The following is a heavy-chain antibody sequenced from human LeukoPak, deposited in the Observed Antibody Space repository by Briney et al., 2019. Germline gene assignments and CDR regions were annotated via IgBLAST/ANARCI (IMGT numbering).Heavy chain of an antibody. Sequence: PGGSLRLSCAASGFTVSSNYMSWVRQAPGKGLEWVSVIYGGGTTYYADSVKGRFTISRDNSKNTLFLQMNSLRVEDTAVYYCARDLAWGAFDYWGQGILVAVSS. D-gene: IGHD7-27*01. CDR1: GFTVSSNY. CDR3: ARDLAWGAFDY. V-gene: IGHV3-53*01. CDR2: IYGGGTT. J-gene: IGHJ4*02.